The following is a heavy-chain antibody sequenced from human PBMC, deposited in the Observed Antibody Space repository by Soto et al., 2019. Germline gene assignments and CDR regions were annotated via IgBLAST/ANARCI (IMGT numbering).Heavy chain of an antibody. CDR3: VSSRAAIYGDAFDV. Sequence: VQLQESGPGLVKPSETLSLTCSVSGDSISSYFRNWIRQPPGKGLEWIGCIYDSGNTDYHPSLKSRVTMSLSTSKNQFSLNLSSVTAADTAVYYCVSSRAAIYGDAFDVWGQGTMVTVSS. D-gene: IGHD2-2*01. V-gene: IGHV4-59*03. CDR1: GDSISSYF. CDR2: IYDSGNT. J-gene: IGHJ3*01.